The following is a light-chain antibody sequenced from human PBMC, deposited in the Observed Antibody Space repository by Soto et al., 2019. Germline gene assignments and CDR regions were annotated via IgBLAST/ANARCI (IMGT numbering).Light chain of an antibody. CDR1: QSVSTN. J-gene: IGKJ2*01. CDR3: QQSNNWPYT. V-gene: IGKV3-15*01. CDR2: GAS. Sequence: EIVLTQSPCTLSVSLGERANLSCRASQSVSTNLAWFQQKPGQAPRLLIYGASTRATGIPARFSGSGSGTEFTLTINSLQSEDLAVYYCQQSNNWPYTFGQGTKLEV.